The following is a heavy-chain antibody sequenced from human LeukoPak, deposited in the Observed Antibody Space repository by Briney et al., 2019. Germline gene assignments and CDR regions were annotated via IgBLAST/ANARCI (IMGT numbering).Heavy chain of an antibody. D-gene: IGHD3-22*01. CDR1: GFTFNSYG. J-gene: IGHJ3*02. V-gene: IGHV3-30*02. Sequence: PGGSLRLSCAASGFTFNSYGMHWVRQAPGKGLEWVAFIRFDGSYKDYADSVKGRFTISRDNAKNSLYLQMNSLRAEDTAVYYCAREPTYYYDSSGYYSAFDIWGQGTMVTVSS. CDR3: AREPTYYYDSSGYYSAFDI. CDR2: IRFDGSYK.